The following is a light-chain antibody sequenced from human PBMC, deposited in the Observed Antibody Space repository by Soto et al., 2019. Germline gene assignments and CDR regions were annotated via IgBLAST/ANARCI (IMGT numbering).Light chain of an antibody. V-gene: IGLV2-14*01. Sequence: QSALTQPASVSGSPGQSITISCTGTSSDVGGYDYVSWYQQYPGKAPKFMIYEVSNRPSGVSNRFSGSKSGNTASLTISGLQAEDEADYYCSSYTSSNTDVFGTGTKVTVL. CDR3: SSYTSSNTDV. J-gene: IGLJ1*01. CDR2: EVS. CDR1: SSDVGGYDY.